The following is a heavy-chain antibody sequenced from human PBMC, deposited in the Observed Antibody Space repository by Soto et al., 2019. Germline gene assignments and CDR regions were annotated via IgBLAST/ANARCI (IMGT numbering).Heavy chain of an antibody. CDR1: GYTFTSYG. CDR2: ISAYNGNT. CDR3: ARDSERNHYGDYYYYGMDV. Sequence: ASVKVSCKASGYTFTSYGISWVRQAPGQGLEWMGWISAYNGNTNYAQKLQGRVTMTTDTSTSTAYMELRSLRSDDTAVYYCARDSERNHYGDYYYYGMDVWGQGTTVTVSS. V-gene: IGHV1-18*01. D-gene: IGHD4-17*01. J-gene: IGHJ6*02.